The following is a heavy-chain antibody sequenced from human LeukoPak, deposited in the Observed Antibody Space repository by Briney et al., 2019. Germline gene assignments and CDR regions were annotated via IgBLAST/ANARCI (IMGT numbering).Heavy chain of an antibody. D-gene: IGHD3-10*01. Sequence: SETLSLTCAVYGGSFSGYYWSWIRQPPGKGLEWIGEINHSGSTNYNPSLQSRVTISIATTMTHFSLKLSSVTAADTAVYYCARPPLLLFGETYFDYWGQGTLVTVSS. J-gene: IGHJ4*02. CDR1: GGSFSGYY. CDR2: INHSGST. CDR3: ARPPLLLFGETYFDY. V-gene: IGHV4-34*01.